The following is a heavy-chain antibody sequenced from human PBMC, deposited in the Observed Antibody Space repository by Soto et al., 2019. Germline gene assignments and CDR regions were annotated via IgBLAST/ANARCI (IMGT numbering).Heavy chain of an antibody. D-gene: IGHD2-15*01. CDR3: AKYNCDAGTCYSFMGRYHYAMDV. V-gene: IGHV5-51*01. Sequence: GESLKISCKTSGYTFTDYWIGWVRQMPGKGLEWVGIIYPGDSDTRYNPSFRGLVTISADTSISTAYLKWSSLKASDSAMYYCAKYNCDAGTCYSFMGRYHYAMDVWGQGTTVTVS. J-gene: IGHJ6*02. CDR2: IYPGDSDT. CDR1: GYTFTDYW.